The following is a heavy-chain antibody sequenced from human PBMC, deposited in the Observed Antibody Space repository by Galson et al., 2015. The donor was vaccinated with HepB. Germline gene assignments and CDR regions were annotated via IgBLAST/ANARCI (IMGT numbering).Heavy chain of an antibody. CDR1: GFTFSSYA. CDR2: ISYDGSNK. CDR3: AKDVRTTHAFDI. J-gene: IGHJ3*02. D-gene: IGHD1-1*01. V-gene: IGHV3-30*04. Sequence: SLRLSCAASGFTFSSYAMHWVHQAPGKGLEWVAVISYDGSNKYYAGSVKGRFTISRDNSKNTLYLQMNSLRAEDTAVYYCAKDVRTTHAFDISGQGTMVPVSS.